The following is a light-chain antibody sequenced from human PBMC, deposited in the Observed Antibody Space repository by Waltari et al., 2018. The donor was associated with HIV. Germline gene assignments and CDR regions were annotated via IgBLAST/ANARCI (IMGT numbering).Light chain of an antibody. J-gene: IGLJ3*02. V-gene: IGLV3-21*02. CDR3: QVWDESTDYVMV. Sequence: SYVLSQPPSVSVAPGQTATIPCGGDSIGSKSVQWYQQRAGQAPLLVLYDDRDRPSGIPERFSGSNSGNMATLTITRVAVVDEADYYCQVWDESTDYVMVFGGGTKLTVL. CDR2: DDR. CDR1: SIGSKS.